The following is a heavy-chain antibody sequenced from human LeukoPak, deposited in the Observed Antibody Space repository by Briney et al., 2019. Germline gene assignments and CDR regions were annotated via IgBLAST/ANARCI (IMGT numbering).Heavy chain of an antibody. CDR3: ARDTYDSSGYYHDY. V-gene: IGHV4-59*01. Sequence: SETLSLTCTVSGGSISSNYWSWIRQPPGQGLEGIGYIYYSGSTNYNPSLKSGVTISVDTSKHQFSLKLSSVTAADTAVYYCARDTYDSSGYYHDYWGQGTLVTVSS. D-gene: IGHD3-22*01. CDR2: IYYSGST. J-gene: IGHJ4*02. CDR1: GGSISSNY.